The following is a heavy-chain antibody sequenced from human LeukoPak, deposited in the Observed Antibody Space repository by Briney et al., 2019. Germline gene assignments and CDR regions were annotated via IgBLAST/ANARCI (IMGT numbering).Heavy chain of an antibody. V-gene: IGHV3-69-1*01. Sequence: GGSLRLSCVGSGFDFNYYDINWVRQAPGKGLEWVSSISSSSYIYSAESTKGRFTISRDNANGSVFLQMSSLRPEDTAVYYCARRGGLSSGRSFDHWGQGTLVTVSS. J-gene: IGHJ4*02. CDR1: GFDFNYYD. D-gene: IGHD3-16*01. CDR2: ISSSSYI. CDR3: ARRGGLSSGRSFDH.